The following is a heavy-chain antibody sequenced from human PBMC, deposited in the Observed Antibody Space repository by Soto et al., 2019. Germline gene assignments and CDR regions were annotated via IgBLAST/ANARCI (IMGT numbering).Heavy chain of an antibody. Sequence: GGSLRLSCAASGFTFSSYAMPWFRQAPGTGLEWVAVISYDGSTKYYADSVRGRFTISRDNSKNTLYLQMNRLRAEDTAVNYCARDRPYDDILTGYPWFDPWGQGTLVTVSS. J-gene: IGHJ5*02. V-gene: IGHV3-30-3*01. CDR1: GFTFSSYA. D-gene: IGHD3-9*01. CDR3: ARDRPYDDILTGYPWFDP. CDR2: ISYDGSTK.